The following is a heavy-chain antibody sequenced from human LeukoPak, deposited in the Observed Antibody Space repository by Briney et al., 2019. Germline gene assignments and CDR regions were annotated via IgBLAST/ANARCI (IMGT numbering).Heavy chain of an antibody. CDR2: INHSGST. Sequence: SETLSLTCAVYGGSFSGYYWSWIRQPPGKGLEWIGEINHSGSTNYNPSLKSRVTISVDTSKNQFSLKLSSVTAADTAVYYCARASWTDWFDPWGQGTLVTVPS. J-gene: IGHJ5*02. V-gene: IGHV4-34*01. D-gene: IGHD3/OR15-3a*01. CDR3: ARASWTDWFDP. CDR1: GGSFSGYY.